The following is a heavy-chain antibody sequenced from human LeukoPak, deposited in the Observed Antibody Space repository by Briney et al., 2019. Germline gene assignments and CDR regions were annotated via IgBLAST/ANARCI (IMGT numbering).Heavy chain of an antibody. D-gene: IGHD6-19*01. Sequence: SETLSLTCTVSGGSISSGNYYWNWIRQPAGKGLEWIGRIHTSGSTNYNPSLKNRVTISVDTSKNQFSLKLSSVTAADTAVYYCAREGQWLYYWGQGTLVTVSS. V-gene: IGHV4-61*02. CDR3: AREGQWLYY. J-gene: IGHJ4*02. CDR2: IHTSGST. CDR1: GGSISSGNYY.